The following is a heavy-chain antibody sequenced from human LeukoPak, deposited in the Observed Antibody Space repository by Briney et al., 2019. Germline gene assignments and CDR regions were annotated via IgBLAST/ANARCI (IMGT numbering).Heavy chain of an antibody. CDR2: INHSGST. D-gene: IGHD3-16*01. J-gene: IGHJ6*02. V-gene: IGHV4-34*01. CDR1: GGSFSGYY. Sequence: SETLSLTCAVYGGSFSGYYWSWIRQAPGKGLEWIGEINHSGSTNYNPSLKSRVTISVDTSKNQFSLKLSSVTAADTAVYYCARDQFGTYGMDVWGQGTTVTVSS. CDR3: ARDQFGTYGMDV.